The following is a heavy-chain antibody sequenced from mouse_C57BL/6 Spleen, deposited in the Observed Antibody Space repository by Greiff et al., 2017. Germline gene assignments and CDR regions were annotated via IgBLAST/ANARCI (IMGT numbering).Heavy chain of an antibody. D-gene: IGHD3-2*02. CDR2: ISYDGSN. Sequence: DVKLQESGPGLVKPSQSLSLTCSVTGYSITSGYYWNWIRQFPGNKLEWMGYISYDGSNNYNPSLKNRISITRDTSKNQFFLKLNSVTTEDTATYYCAREGSGYVENAMDYWGQGTSVTVSS. V-gene: IGHV3-6*01. J-gene: IGHJ4*01. CDR1: GYSITSGYY. CDR3: AREGSGYVENAMDY.